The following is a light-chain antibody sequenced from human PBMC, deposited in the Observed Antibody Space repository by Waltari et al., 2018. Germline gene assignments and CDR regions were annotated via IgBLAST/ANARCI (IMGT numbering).Light chain of an antibody. V-gene: IGLV2-23*01. CDR3: CSYAGSYVV. J-gene: IGLJ2*01. CDR2: EGS. Sequence: QSALTQPASVSGSPGQSITISCTGTSSDVGSDNLVPWYQQHPGKAPKLMIYEGSKRPSGVSNRFSGSKSGNTASLTISGLQAEDEADYYCCSYAGSYVVFGGGTKLTVL. CDR1: SSDVGSDNL.